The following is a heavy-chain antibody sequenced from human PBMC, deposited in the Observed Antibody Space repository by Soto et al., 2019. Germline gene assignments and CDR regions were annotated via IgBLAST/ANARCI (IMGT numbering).Heavy chain of an antibody. J-gene: IGHJ3*02. CDR2: IHHSGST. D-gene: IGHD1-20*01. Sequence: SETQSLTSTFSGGSIRSSNWWSWVRQPPGKGLEWIGEIHHSGSTNYNPSLKSRVTISVDKSKNQFSLKLSSVTAADTAVYYCARVGITGTTLAAFDIWGQGTMVTVSS. CDR3: ARVGITGTTLAAFDI. V-gene: IGHV4-4*02. CDR1: GGSIRSSNW.